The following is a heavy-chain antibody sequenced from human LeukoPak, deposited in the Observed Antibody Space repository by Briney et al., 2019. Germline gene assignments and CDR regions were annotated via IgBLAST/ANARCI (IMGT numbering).Heavy chain of an antibody. D-gene: IGHD2-2*01. CDR2: TCYRSTWYN. CDR3: ARRLTQYDCFDP. CDR1: GDSVSSNSVT. J-gene: IGHJ5*02. V-gene: IGHV6-1*01. Sequence: SQTLSLTCAISGDSVSSNSVTWDWIRQSPSRGLEWLGRTCYRSTWYNDYAVSVRGRITVNPDTSKNQFSLHLNSVTPEDTAVYYCARRLTQYDCFDPWGQGILVTVSS.